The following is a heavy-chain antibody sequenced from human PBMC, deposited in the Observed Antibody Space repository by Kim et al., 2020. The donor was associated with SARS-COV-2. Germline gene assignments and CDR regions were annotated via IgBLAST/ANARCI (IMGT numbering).Heavy chain of an antibody. J-gene: IGHJ4*02. V-gene: IGHV3-23*01. Sequence: GGSLRLSCAASGFTFSSYAMSWVRQAPGKGLEWASAISGSGHTTYNVDSVKGRFTLSRDNSKNTLDLQMSSLRVEDTAVYYCVKDQGDYGGNPGDYWGQGILVTVSS. CDR2: ISGSGHTT. D-gene: IGHD4-17*01. CDR3: VKDQGDYGGNPGDY. CDR1: GFTFSSYA.